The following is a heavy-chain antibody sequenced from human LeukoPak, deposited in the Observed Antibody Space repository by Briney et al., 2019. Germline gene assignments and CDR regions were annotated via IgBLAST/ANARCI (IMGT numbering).Heavy chain of an antibody. CDR1: GFTFSSYN. Sequence: GGSLRLSCAASGFTFSSYNIHWVRQAPGKGLEWVALISYDGSNKYYADSVKGRFTISRDNSKDTLYLQMNGLRPEDTAVYYCAKDEGFRAAAEGTPDYWGQGTLVTVSS. CDR3: AKDEGFRAAAEGTPDY. CDR2: ISYDGSNK. D-gene: IGHD6-13*01. J-gene: IGHJ4*02. V-gene: IGHV3-30*18.